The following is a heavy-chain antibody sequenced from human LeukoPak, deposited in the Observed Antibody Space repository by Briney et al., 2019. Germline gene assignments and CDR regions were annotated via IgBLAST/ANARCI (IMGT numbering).Heavy chain of an antibody. Sequence: SETLSLTCTVSGGSISSYYWSWIRQPAGKGLEWIGRIYTSGSTNYNPSLKSRVTMSVDTSKNQFSLKLCSVTAADTAVYYCARGHRFGESAHAFDIWGQGTMVTVSS. CDR2: IYTSGST. V-gene: IGHV4-4*07. J-gene: IGHJ3*02. D-gene: IGHD3-10*01. CDR1: GGSISSYY. CDR3: ARGHRFGESAHAFDI.